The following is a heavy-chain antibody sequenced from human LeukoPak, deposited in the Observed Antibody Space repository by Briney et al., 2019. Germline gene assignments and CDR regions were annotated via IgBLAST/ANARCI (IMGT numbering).Heavy chain of an antibody. Sequence: EPLRHSRARSGFTFSDYFINWLGQAPRKGRAWVSYMSSSGDTINYSDSVKGRFTISRDNAKNSLYLQMNSLRAEDTAVYYCARPPAGINQYFQHLGQGTLVSVSS. V-gene: IGHV3-11*01. CDR1: GFTFSDYF. CDR2: MSSSGDTI. D-gene: IGHD2-2*01. CDR3: ARPPAGINQYFQH. J-gene: IGHJ1*01.